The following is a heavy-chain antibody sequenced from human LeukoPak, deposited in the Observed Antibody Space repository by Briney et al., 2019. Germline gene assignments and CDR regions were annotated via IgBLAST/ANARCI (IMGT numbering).Heavy chain of an antibody. CDR2: INLSAGST. CDR3: ARGQYYSDNINYYSRHDAFDI. D-gene: IGHD3-22*01. Sequence: ASVKVSCKASGYTFTSCYIHWVRQAPGQGVAWMGIINLSAGSTSYAQKFQGRLTMTRDTSTSTVYMELSSLRSEDTAVYYCARGQYYSDNINYYSRHDAFDIWGQGTMVTVSS. V-gene: IGHV1-46*01. CDR1: GYTFTSCY. J-gene: IGHJ3*02.